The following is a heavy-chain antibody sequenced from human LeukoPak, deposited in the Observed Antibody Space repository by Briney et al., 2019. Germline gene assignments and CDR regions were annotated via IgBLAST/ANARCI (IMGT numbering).Heavy chain of an antibody. Sequence: ASVKVSCKASGYTFTGYYMHWVRQAPGQGLEWMGWINPNSGGTNYAQKFQGRVTMTRDTSISTAYMELSRLRSDDTAVYYCARGDCSSTICYSPMDVWGKGTTVTVSS. CDR1: GYTFTGYY. CDR3: ARGDCSSTICYSPMDV. CDR2: INPNSGGT. J-gene: IGHJ6*03. V-gene: IGHV1-2*02. D-gene: IGHD2-2*01.